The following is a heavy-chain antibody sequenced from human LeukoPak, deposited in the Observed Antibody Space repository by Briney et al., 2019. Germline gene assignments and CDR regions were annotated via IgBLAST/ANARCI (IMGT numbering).Heavy chain of an antibody. CDR1: GYTFTSYG. J-gene: IGHJ4*02. CDR2: ISAYNGNT. V-gene: IGHV1-18*04. D-gene: IGHD3-9*01. CDR3: ARRSYDILPGYYNFDY. Sequence: GASVKLSCKASGYTFTSYGISWVRQAPGQGLEWVGWISAYNGNTNYAQTLQGRVTMTTDTSTSTAYMELRSLRSDDTAVYYCARRSYDILPGYYNFDYWGQGTLVTVSS.